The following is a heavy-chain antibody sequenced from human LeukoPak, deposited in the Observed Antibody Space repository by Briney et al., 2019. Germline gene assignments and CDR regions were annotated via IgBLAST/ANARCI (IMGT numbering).Heavy chain of an antibody. Sequence: GASVKVSCKASGYTFTDYYIHWVRQAPGQGLEWMGWINPNSGGTDYAQNFQGRVTMTRDTSINTAYMELSRLRSDDRAIYYCVKGGECDDDRGAIRYYNYYYMVVWGKGTTVTVSS. D-gene: IGHD3-10*02. CDR1: GYTFTDYY. CDR3: VKGGECDDDRGAIRYYNYYYMVV. V-gene: IGHV1-2*02. J-gene: IGHJ6*03. CDR2: INPNSGGT.